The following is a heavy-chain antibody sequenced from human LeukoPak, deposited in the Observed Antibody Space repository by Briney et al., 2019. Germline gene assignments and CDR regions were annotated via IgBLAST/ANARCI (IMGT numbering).Heavy chain of an antibody. CDR2: IYYSGST. Sequence: SETLSLTCTGSGGSISSYYWSLIRQPPGKGLRWIVYIYYSGSTNYNPSLKSRVTISVDTSMNQFSLKLSSVTAADTAVYYCARDYGSGWYVGDWGQGTLVTVSS. J-gene: IGHJ4*02. CDR1: GGSISSYY. V-gene: IGHV4-59*12. D-gene: IGHD6-19*01. CDR3: ARDYGSGWYVGD.